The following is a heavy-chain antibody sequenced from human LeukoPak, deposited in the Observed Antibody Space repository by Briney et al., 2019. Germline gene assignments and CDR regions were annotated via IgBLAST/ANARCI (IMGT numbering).Heavy chain of an antibody. CDR1: GGSFSGYY. J-gene: IGHJ3*02. V-gene: IGHV4-34*01. CDR2: INHSGST. D-gene: IGHD4-17*01. Sequence: SETLSLTCAVYGGSFSGYYWSWIRQPPGKGLEWIGEINHSGSTNYNPSLKSRVTISVDTSKSQFSLKLSSVTAADTAVYYCARRYGATGAFDIWGQGTMVTVSS. CDR3: ARRYGATGAFDI.